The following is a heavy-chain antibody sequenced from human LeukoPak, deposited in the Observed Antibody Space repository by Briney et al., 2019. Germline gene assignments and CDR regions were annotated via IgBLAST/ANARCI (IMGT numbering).Heavy chain of an antibody. V-gene: IGHV4-39*01. J-gene: IGHJ4*02. CDR1: GGSISSSSYY. Sequence: KSSETLSLTCTASGGSISSSSYYWGWIRQPPGKGLEWIGSIYYSGSTYYNPSLKSRVTISVDTSKNQFSLKLSSVTAADTAVYYCARRCSTSCYAAIDYWGQGTLVTVSS. D-gene: IGHD2-2*01. CDR2: IYYSGST. CDR3: ARRCSTSCYAAIDY.